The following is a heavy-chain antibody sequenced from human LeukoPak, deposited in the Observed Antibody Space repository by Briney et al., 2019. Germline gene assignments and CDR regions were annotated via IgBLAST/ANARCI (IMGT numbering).Heavy chain of an antibody. CDR2: IIPILGIA. CDR3: ARDCTNGVCPDYYYYGMDV. D-gene: IGHD2-8*01. CDR1: GGTXSSYA. J-gene: IGHJ6*02. V-gene: IGHV1-69*04. Sequence: SVKVSCKASGGTXSSYAISGVRQAPGQGLEWMGRIIPILGIANYAQKFQGRVTITADKSTSTAYMELSSLRSEDTAVYYCARDCTNGVCPDYYYYGMDVWGQGTTVTVSS.